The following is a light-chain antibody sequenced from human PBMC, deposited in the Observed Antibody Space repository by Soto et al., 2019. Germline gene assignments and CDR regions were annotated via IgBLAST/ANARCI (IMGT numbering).Light chain of an antibody. CDR2: DAS. CDR1: QSVSSY. Sequence: EIVLTQSPATLSLSPGERATLSCRASQSVSSYLTWYQQKPGQAPRLLIYDASNRATGIPARFSGSGSGTDFTLTISSLESEDFAVYYCQQYGSSTITFGQGTRLEIK. J-gene: IGKJ5*01. CDR3: QQYGSSTIT. V-gene: IGKV3-11*01.